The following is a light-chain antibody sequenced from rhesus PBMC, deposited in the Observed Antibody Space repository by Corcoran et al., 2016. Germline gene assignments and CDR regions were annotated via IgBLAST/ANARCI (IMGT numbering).Light chain of an antibody. Sequence: EIVMTQSPATLSLSPGETATLPCRASQSVGSYLAWYQQKPGQAPKLLVHSAYFRATGLPDRFRGSGSSSDFNLTVSRLEPEDVGVYHCQQYNDLLPSFGQGTQVEIK. CDR1: QSVGSY. J-gene: IGKJ2*01. V-gene: IGKV3-40*03. CDR3: QQYNDLLPS. CDR2: SAY.